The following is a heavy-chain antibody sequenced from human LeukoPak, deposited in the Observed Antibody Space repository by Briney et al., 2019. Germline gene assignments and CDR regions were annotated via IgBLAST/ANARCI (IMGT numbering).Heavy chain of an antibody. D-gene: IGHD2-2*01. V-gene: IGHV3-9*03. CDR3: AKDKGRGYCSSTSCYHWYFDL. CDR1: GFTFDDYA. CDR2: IGWNSGSI. Sequence: PGGSLRLSCAASGFTFDDYAMHWVRQAPGKGLEWVSGIGWNSGSIGYADSVKGRFTISRDNAKNSLYLQMNSLRAEDMALYYCAKDKGRGYCSSTSCYHWYFDLWGRGTLVTVSS. J-gene: IGHJ2*01.